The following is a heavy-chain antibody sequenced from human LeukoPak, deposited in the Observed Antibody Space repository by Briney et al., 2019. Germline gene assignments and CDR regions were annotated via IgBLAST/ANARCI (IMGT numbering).Heavy chain of an antibody. V-gene: IGHV3-23*01. CDR1: GFIFSSYR. Sequence: GGSLRLSCAASGFIFSSYRMSWVRQAPGKGLEWVSAISGSGDNTHYADSVKGRFTISRDNSKNTLYLQMNSLRAEDTAVHYCAKGVNWNSQNWFDPWGQGTLVTVSS. CDR2: ISGSGDNT. CDR3: AKGVNWNSQNWFDP. D-gene: IGHD1-1*01. J-gene: IGHJ5*02.